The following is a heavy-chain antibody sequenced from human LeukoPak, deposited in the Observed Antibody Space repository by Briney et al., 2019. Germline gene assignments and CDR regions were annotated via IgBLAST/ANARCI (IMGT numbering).Heavy chain of an antibody. CDR1: GGSISSYY. CDR2: IYYSGST. J-gene: IGHJ3*02. D-gene: IGHD3-3*01. V-gene: IGHV4-59*01. Sequence: SETLSLTCTVSGGSISSYYWSWIRQPPGKGLEWIGYIYYSGSTKYNPSLKSRVTISVDTSKNQFSLKLSSVTAADTAVYYCARDLITIHAFDIWGQGTMVTVSS. CDR3: ARDLITIHAFDI.